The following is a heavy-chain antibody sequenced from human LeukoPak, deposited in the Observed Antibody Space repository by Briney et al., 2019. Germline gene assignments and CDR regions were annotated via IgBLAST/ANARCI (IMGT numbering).Heavy chain of an antibody. Sequence: GASVKVSCKASGYTFTSYYMHWVRQAPGQGLEWMGIINPSGGSTSYAQKFQGRVTITADESTSTAYMELSSLRSEDTAVYYCATKGRFLEWLPAADYYYGMDVWGQGTTVTVSS. CDR1: GYTFTSYY. V-gene: IGHV1-46*01. J-gene: IGHJ6*02. CDR2: INPSGGST. CDR3: ATKGRFLEWLPAADYYYGMDV. D-gene: IGHD3-3*01.